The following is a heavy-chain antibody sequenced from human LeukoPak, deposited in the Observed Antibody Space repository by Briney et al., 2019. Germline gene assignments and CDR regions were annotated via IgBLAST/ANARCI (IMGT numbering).Heavy chain of an antibody. CDR3: ARDRGWQQFDF. CDR2: ISSSGSTI. V-gene: IGHV3-11*04. Sequence: GGSLRLSCAASGFTFSDYYMSWIRQAPGKGLEWVSYISSSGSTIYYADSVRGRFSISRDNAKNSMYLEMNSLRAEDTAVYFCARDRGWQQFDFWGQGTLVTVSS. CDR1: GFTFSDYY. D-gene: IGHD5-24*01. J-gene: IGHJ4*02.